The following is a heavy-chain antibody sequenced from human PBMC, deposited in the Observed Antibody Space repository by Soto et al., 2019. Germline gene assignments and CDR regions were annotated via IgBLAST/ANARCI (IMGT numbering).Heavy chain of an antibody. CDR1: GFTFSSYG. V-gene: IGHV3-33*01. D-gene: IGHD2-15*01. Sequence: QVQLVESGGGVVQPGRSLRLSCAASGFTFSSYGMHWVRQAPGKGLEWVAVIWYDGSNKYYAVSVKGRFTISRGNSKNTLYLQMNSLRAEYTAVYYCARDGGYCSGGSCYWDFDYWGQGTLVSVSS. CDR2: IWYDGSNK. J-gene: IGHJ4*02. CDR3: ARDGGYCSGGSCYWDFDY.